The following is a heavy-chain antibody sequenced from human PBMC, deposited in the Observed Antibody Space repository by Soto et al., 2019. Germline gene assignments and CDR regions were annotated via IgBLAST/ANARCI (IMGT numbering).Heavy chain of an antibody. CDR3: AASGAVAGNYFDY. D-gene: IGHD6-19*01. CDR2: IVVGSGNT. Sequence: GASVKVSCKASGFTFTSSAVQWVRQARGQRLEWIGWIVVGSGNTNYAQKFQERVTITRDMSTSTAYMELSSLRSEDTAVYYCAASGAVAGNYFDYWGQGTLVTVSS. CDR1: GFTFTSSA. V-gene: IGHV1-58*01. J-gene: IGHJ4*02.